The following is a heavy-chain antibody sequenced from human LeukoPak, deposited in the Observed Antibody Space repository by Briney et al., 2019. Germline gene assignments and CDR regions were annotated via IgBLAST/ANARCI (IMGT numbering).Heavy chain of an antibody. CDR3: AKVSRGEPNDY. V-gene: IGHV3-23*01. Sequence: GGSLRLSCAASGFTFSSYNMTWVRQAPGKGLEWVSAISGSGGRTHYADSVKGRFTISRDNSKNTLYLQMNSLRAEDTATYYCAKVSRGEPNDYWGQGTLVTVSS. CDR1: GFTFSSYN. J-gene: IGHJ4*02. CDR2: ISGSGGRT. D-gene: IGHD4-17*01.